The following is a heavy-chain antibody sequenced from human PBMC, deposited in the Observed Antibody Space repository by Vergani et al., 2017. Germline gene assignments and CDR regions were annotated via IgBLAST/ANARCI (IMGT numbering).Heavy chain of an antibody. V-gene: IGHV4-59*11. CDR1: FDSIRNLY. CDR3: ASDTHSGQRADR. J-gene: IGHJ5*02. Sequence: QVQLQESGPGLLKSSETLSLTCSVSFDSIRNLYCNWIRQPPGKGLEWIGSIHYSENTNYNPSLKTRVTISVDPSKNQFSLTLTSVTAADTAVYYCASDTHSGQRADRWGQGILVTVTS. CDR2: IHYSENT. D-gene: IGHD6-19*01.